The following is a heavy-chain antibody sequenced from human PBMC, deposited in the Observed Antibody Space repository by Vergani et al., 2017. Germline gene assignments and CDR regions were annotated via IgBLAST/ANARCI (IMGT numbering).Heavy chain of an antibody. CDR3: ASGKYYSDSTSHFRGRYFDV. CDR2: IDNSGNG. J-gene: IGHJ2*01. CDR1: GDSIISRSYY. V-gene: IGHV4-39*01. Sequence: QMQLQESGPGLVKASETLSLTCTVSGDSIISRSYYWGWIRQPPGKGLEWIGSIDNSGNGDSSSSLKSRVTISADTSKNQFSLRLTSVTAAATAVYYCASGKYYSDSTSHFRGRYFDVWGRGTLVTVPS. D-gene: IGHD3-16*01.